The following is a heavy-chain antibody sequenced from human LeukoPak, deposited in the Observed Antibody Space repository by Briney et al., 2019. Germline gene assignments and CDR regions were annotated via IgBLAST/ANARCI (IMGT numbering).Heavy chain of an antibody. Sequence: GASVKVSCKASGYTFTSYYMHLVRQAPGQGLEWMGIINPSGGSTSYAQKFQGRVTMTRDTSTSTVYMELSSLRSEDTAVYYRARVAVWFGESKRYYFDYWGQGTLVTVSS. V-gene: IGHV1-46*01. CDR3: ARVAVWFGESKRYYFDY. CDR1: GYTFTSYY. CDR2: INPSGGST. D-gene: IGHD3-10*01. J-gene: IGHJ4*02.